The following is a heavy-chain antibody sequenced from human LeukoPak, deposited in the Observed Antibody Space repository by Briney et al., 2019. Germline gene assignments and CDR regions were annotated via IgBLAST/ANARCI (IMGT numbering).Heavy chain of an antibody. V-gene: IGHV5-51*01. Sequence: KHGEPLKISCKGSGYSFTSYWIGWVRQLPGKGLEWMGIIYPGDSDTRYSPSFQGQVTISADKSISTAYLQWSSLKASDTAMYYCARHPPEGGNSAFDYWGQGTLVTVSS. CDR1: GYSFTSYW. D-gene: IGHD2-21*02. CDR3: ARHPPEGGNSAFDY. J-gene: IGHJ4*02. CDR2: IYPGDSDT.